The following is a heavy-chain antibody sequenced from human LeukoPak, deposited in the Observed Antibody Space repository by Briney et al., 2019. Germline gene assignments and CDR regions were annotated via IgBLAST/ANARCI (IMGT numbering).Heavy chain of an antibody. Sequence: PSETLSLTCAVSGGSISSGGYSWSWIRQPPGKGLEWIGYIYHSGSTYYNPSLKSRVTISIDKSKNQFFLKLSSVTVADTAVYYCARGDSSGYPDNWGQGTLVAVSS. CDR2: IYHSGST. D-gene: IGHD3-22*01. CDR3: ARGDSSGYPDN. CDR1: GGSISSGGYS. J-gene: IGHJ4*02. V-gene: IGHV4-30-2*01.